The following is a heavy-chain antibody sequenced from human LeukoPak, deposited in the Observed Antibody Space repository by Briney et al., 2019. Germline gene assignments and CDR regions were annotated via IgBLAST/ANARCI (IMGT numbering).Heavy chain of an antibody. J-gene: IGHJ6*02. V-gene: IGHV4-59*01. CDR2: IYYSGST. CDR3: ARGPSNYYVMDV. CDR1: GGSISSYY. Sequence: SETLSLTCTVSGGSISSYYWSWIRQPPGEGLEWIGYIYYSGSTNYNPSLKSRVTISVDTSKNQFSLKLNSVTAADTAVYYCARGPSNYYVMDVWGQGTTVTVSS.